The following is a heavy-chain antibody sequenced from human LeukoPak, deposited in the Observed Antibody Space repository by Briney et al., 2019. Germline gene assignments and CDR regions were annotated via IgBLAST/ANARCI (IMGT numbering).Heavy chain of an antibody. J-gene: IGHJ4*02. V-gene: IGHV4-30-2*01. CDR2: IYHSGST. Sequence: SGTLSLTCTVSGGSISSGGYYWSWIRQPPGKGLEWIGYIYHSGSTYYNPSLKSRVTISVDTSKNQFSLKLSSVTAADTAVYYCARPRRPGYSYGYDYWGQGTLVTASS. D-gene: IGHD5-18*01. CDR1: GGSISSGGYY. CDR3: ARPRRPGYSYGYDY.